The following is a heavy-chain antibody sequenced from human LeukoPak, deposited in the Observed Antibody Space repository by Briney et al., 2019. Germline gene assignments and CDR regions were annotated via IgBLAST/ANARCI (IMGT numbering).Heavy chain of an antibody. J-gene: IGHJ4*02. CDR1: GFTFSSYA. Sequence: GGSLRLSCAASGFTFSSYAMHWVRQAPGKGLEWVAVISYDGSNKYYADSVKGRFTISRDNSKNTLYLQMNSLRAEDTALFYCARLHSENYFDYWGQGALVTVSS. D-gene: IGHD4-11*01. V-gene: IGHV3-30-3*01. CDR2: ISYDGSNK. CDR3: ARLHSENYFDY.